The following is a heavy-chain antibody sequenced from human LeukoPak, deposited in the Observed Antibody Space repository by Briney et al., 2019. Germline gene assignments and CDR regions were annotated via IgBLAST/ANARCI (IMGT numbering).Heavy chain of an antibody. D-gene: IGHD3-9*01. CDR2: IYYSGNT. J-gene: IGHJ4*02. CDR3: ARVPLTGPQYFDY. V-gene: IGHV4-31*03. CDR1: GGSISSASYY. Sequence: KASQTLSLTCTVSGGSISSASYYWSWIRQHPGKGLEWIGYIYYSGNTYYNPSLKSRITISLDTSKNQFSLKLNSVTAADTAVYFCARVPLTGPQYFDYWGQGTLVTVSS.